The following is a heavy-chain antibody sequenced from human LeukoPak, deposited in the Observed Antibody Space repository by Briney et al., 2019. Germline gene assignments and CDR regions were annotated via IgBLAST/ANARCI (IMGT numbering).Heavy chain of an antibody. J-gene: IGHJ4*02. V-gene: IGHV1-18*01. Sequence: ASVKVSCKASGYTFTSYGISWVRQAPGQGLEWMGWISAYNGNTNYAQKLQVRVTMTTDTSTSTAYRELRSLRSDDTAVYYCARSHSSGWLFSSYWGQGTLVTVSS. CDR3: ARSHSSGWLFSSY. CDR2: ISAYNGNT. CDR1: GYTFTSYG. D-gene: IGHD6-19*01.